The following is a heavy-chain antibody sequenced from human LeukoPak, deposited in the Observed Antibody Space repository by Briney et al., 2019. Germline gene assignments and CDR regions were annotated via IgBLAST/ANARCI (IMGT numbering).Heavy chain of an antibody. Sequence: GGSLRLSCAASGFALSGYAMHWVRQGPGKGLEYVSAMSSDGGTTYFANSVKDRFSISRDNPKNMSYLQMGRLRAEDSAVYYCTRSCTSNTCYSTFDLWGRGTLVTVSS. CDR2: MSSDGGTT. CDR3: TRSCTSNTCYSTFDL. V-gene: IGHV3-64*01. D-gene: IGHD4-11*01. J-gene: IGHJ3*01. CDR1: GFALSGYA.